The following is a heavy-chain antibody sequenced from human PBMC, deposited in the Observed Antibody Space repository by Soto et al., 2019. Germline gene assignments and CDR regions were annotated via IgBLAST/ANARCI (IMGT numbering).Heavy chain of an antibody. D-gene: IGHD3-10*01. Sequence: SETLSLTCAVYGGSFSGYYWSWIRQPPGKGLEWIGEINHSGSTNYNPSLKSRVTISVDTSKNQFSLKLSSVTAADTAVYYCARVAFLLWFGELPPRWFDPWGQGTLVTVSS. CDR3: ARVAFLLWFGELPPRWFDP. CDR2: INHSGST. V-gene: IGHV4-34*01. J-gene: IGHJ5*02. CDR1: GGSFSGYY.